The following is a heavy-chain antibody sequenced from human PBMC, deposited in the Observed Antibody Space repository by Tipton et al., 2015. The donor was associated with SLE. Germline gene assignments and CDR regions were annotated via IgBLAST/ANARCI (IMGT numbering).Heavy chain of an antibody. D-gene: IGHD2-15*01. CDR2: ISSSSGYI. V-gene: IGHV3-21*01. J-gene: IGHJ2*01. Sequence: SLRLSCAASGFTFTENGMHWVRQAPGKGLEWVSSISSSSGYIYYADSVKGRFTISRDNAKNSLYLQMNSLRAEDTAVYYCARRIGYCSGGSCYSFWYFDLWGRGTLVTVSS. CDR3: ARRIGYCSGGSCYSFWYFDL. CDR1: GFTFTENG.